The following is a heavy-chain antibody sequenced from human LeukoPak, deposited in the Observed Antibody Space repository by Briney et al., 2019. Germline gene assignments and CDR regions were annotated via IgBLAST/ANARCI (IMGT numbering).Heavy chain of an antibody. CDR2: IYYSGST. CDR3: ANGGAYCGADCYLPAFDY. J-gene: IGHJ4*02. Sequence: SETLSPTCTVSGGSISTPGYYWSWIRQHPGKGLEWIGYIYYSGSTYYNPSLRSRVTISVDTSKNQFSLKLSSVTAADTAVYYCANGGAYCGADCYLPAFDYWGQGTLVTVFS. D-gene: IGHD2-21*02. V-gene: IGHV4-31*03. CDR1: GGSISTPGYY.